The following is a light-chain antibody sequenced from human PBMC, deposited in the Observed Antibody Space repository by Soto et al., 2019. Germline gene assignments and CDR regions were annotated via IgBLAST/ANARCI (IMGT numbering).Light chain of an antibody. Sequence: QAVVTQPPSTSGTPGQRVTMSCSGSSSNIGGNTVNWYQQFPGTAPQLLIYENNQRPSGVPDRFSGSKSGTSASLAISGLQSEDEADYHCAAWDDSLKGPVFGGGTKLTVL. CDR3: AAWDDSLKGPV. CDR1: SSNIGGNT. V-gene: IGLV1-44*01. CDR2: ENN. J-gene: IGLJ3*02.